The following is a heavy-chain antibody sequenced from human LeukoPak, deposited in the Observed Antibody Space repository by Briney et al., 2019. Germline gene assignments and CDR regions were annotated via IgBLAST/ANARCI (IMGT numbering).Heavy chain of an antibody. V-gene: IGHV3-23*01. CDR3: AKDRGSGYDWHDAFDI. Sequence: GGSLRLSCAASGLTFSSYAISWVRQAPGKGLAWVSAISGSGGSTYYADSVKGRFTISRDNSKNTLYLQMNSLRAEDTAVYYCAKDRGSGYDWHDAFDIWGQGTMVTVSS. J-gene: IGHJ3*02. D-gene: IGHD5-12*01. CDR1: GLTFSSYA. CDR2: ISGSGGST.